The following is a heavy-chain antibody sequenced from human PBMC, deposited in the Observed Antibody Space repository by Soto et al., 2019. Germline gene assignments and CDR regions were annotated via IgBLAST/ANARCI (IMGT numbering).Heavy chain of an antibody. V-gene: IGHV3-30*03. CDR3: ARGGSGYCSSTSCYTGDWFDP. CDR1: GFTFSSYG. D-gene: IGHD2-2*02. CDR2: ISYDGSNK. J-gene: IGHJ5*02. Sequence: QVQLVESGGGVVQPGRSLRLSCAASGFTFSSYGMHWVRQAPGKGLEWVAVISYDGSNKYYADSVKGRFTISRDNSKNTLYLQMNSLRAEDTAVYYCARGGSGYCSSTSCYTGDWFDPWGQGTLVTVSS.